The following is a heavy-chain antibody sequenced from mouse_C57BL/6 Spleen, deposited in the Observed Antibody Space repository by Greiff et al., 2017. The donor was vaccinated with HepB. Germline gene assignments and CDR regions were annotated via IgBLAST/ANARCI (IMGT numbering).Heavy chain of an antibody. CDR2: ISSGSSTI. Sequence: DVMLVESGGGLVKPGGSLKLSCAASGFTFSDYGMHWVRQAPEKGLEWVAYISSGSSTIYYADTVKGRFTISRDNAKNTLFLQMTSLRSEDTAMYYCARRHYYGSSYVEYYFDYWGQGTTLTVSS. D-gene: IGHD1-1*01. J-gene: IGHJ2*01. V-gene: IGHV5-17*01. CDR3: ARRHYYGSSYVEYYFDY. CDR1: GFTFSDYG.